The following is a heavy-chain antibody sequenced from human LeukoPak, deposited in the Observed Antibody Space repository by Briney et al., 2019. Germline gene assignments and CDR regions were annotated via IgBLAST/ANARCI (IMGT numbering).Heavy chain of an antibody. V-gene: IGHV1-69*01. Sequence: SVKVSCKASGGTFSSYAISWVRQAPGQGLEWMGGIIPIFGTANYAQKFQGRVTITADESTSTAYMELSSLRSEDTAVYYCAMRDGYNSVEPFDYWGQGTLVTVSS. D-gene: IGHD5-24*01. J-gene: IGHJ4*02. CDR2: IIPIFGTA. CDR3: AMRDGYNSVEPFDY. CDR1: GGTFSSYA.